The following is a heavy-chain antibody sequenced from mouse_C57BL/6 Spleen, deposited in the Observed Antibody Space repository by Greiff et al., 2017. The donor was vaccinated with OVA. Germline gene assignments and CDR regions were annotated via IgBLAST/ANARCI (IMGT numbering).Heavy chain of an antibody. CDR2: ISNLAYSI. D-gene: IGHD1-1*01. CDR3: ASLITGYFDV. Sequence: EVKLMESGGGLVQPGGSLKLSCAASGFTFSDYGMAWVRQAPRKGPEWVAFISNLAYSIYYADTVTGRFTISRENAKNTLYLEMSSLRSEDTAMDYCASLITGYFDVWGTGTTVTVSS. V-gene: IGHV5-15*01. J-gene: IGHJ1*03. CDR1: GFTFSDYG.